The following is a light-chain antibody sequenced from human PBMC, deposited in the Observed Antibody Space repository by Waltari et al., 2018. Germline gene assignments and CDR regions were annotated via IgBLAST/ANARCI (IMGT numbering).Light chain of an antibody. Sequence: DIVVTQSPLSLPVIPGQAASLPFRSRQSLLHSNGNNYLDWYLQKPGQSPQLLIYLVSNRASGVPDRFSGSGSGTDFTLKISRVEAEDVGVYYCMQSLQALWTFGQGTKLEIK. V-gene: IGKV2-28*01. J-gene: IGKJ1*01. CDR1: QSLLHSNGNNY. CDR3: MQSLQALWT. CDR2: LVS.